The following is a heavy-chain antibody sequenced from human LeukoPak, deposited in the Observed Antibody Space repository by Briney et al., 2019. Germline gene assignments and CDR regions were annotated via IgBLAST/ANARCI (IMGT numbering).Heavy chain of an antibody. CDR1: GGSFSGYY. V-gene: IGHV4-34*01. CDR2: INHSGST. Sequence: SETLSLTCAVYGGSFSGYYWSWIRQPPGKGLEWIGEINHSGSTNYNPSLKSRVTISVDTFKNQFSLKLSSVTAADTAVYYCARRGSRDGYPPQPYYYYGMDVWGQGTTVTVSS. D-gene: IGHD5-24*01. CDR3: ARRGSRDGYPPQPYYYYGMDV. J-gene: IGHJ6*02.